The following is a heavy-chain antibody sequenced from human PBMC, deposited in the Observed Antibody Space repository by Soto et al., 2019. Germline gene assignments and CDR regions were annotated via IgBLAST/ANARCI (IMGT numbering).Heavy chain of an antibody. CDR2: IYYSGST. CDR3: ARYCSGPDNWFDP. CDR1: GGSISSYY. Sequence: SETLSLTCTVSGGSISSYYWSWIRQPPGKGLEWIGYIYYSGSTNYNPSLKSRVTISVDTSKNQFSLKLSSVTAADTAVYYCARYCSGPDNWFDPWGQGTLVTVSA. V-gene: IGHV4-59*01. J-gene: IGHJ5*02. D-gene: IGHD2-21*01.